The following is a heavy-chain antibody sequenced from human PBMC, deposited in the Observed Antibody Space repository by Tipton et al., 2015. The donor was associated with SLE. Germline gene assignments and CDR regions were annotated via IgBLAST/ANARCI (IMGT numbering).Heavy chain of an antibody. V-gene: IGHV3-30*04. CDR2: ISYDGSNK. Sequence: QVQLVQSGGGVVQPGRSLRLSCAASGFTFSSYAMHWVRQAPGKGLEWVAVISYDGSNKYYADSVKGRFTISRDNSKNTLYLQMNSLRAEDTAVYYCARAPIAAPTGYYYGMDVWGRGTTVTVSS. CDR1: GFTFSSYA. CDR3: ARAPIAAPTGYYYGMDV. J-gene: IGHJ6*02. D-gene: IGHD6-13*01.